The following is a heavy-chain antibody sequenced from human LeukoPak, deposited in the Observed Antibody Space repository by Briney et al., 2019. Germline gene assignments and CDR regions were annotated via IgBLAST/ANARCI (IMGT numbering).Heavy chain of an antibody. CDR1: GFTFSGYW. CDR2: ITGDGIST. V-gene: IGHV3-74*01. D-gene: IGHD4-17*01. Sequence: GGSLSLSCAASGFTFSGYWMHWVRQAPGMGLVWVSRITGDGISTNYADSVKGRFTISRDNAKNTLYLQMISLRAEDTAVYYCARDTGWYFDLWGRGTLVTVSS. CDR3: ARDTGWYFDL. J-gene: IGHJ2*01.